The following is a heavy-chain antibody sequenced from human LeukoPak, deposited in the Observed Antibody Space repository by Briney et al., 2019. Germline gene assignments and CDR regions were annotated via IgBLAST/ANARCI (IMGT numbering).Heavy chain of an antibody. Sequence: KSSETLSLTCTVSGGSISSYYWSWIRQPPGKGLEWIGYIYYSGSTNYNLSLKSRVTISVDTSKNQFSLKLSSVTAADTAVYYCASSRNDILTGYNPYAFDIWGQGTMVTVSS. V-gene: IGHV4-59*01. CDR3: ASSRNDILTGYNPYAFDI. CDR1: GGSISSYY. J-gene: IGHJ3*02. CDR2: IYYSGST. D-gene: IGHD3-9*01.